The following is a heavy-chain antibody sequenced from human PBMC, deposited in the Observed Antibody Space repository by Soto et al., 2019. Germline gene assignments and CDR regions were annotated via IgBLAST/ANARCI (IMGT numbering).Heavy chain of an antibody. CDR1: GGSISGFY. J-gene: IGHJ2*01. Sequence: SETLSLTCAVYGGSISGFYWSWIRQPPGKGLEWIGEINHSGSTNYNPSLKSRVTISADTSKNQFSLQLSSVTAADTAVYYCVSKLGSCTGGSCNWYFDLWGRGTLVTVSS. D-gene: IGHD2-15*01. V-gene: IGHV4-34*01. CDR2: INHSGST. CDR3: VSKLGSCTGGSCNWYFDL.